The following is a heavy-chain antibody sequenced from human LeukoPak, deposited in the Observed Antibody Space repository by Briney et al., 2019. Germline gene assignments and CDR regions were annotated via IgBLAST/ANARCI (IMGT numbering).Heavy chain of an antibody. D-gene: IGHD5-18*01. CDR3: TTVITTMV. J-gene: IGHJ4*02. Sequence: GGSLRLSCAASGFTFSGSTMHWVRQASGKGLEWVGRIRSRANSYATAYAASVKGRFTISRDDSKNTAYLQMNSLKTEDTAVYYCTTVITTMVWGQGTLVTVSS. CDR2: IRSRANSYAT. CDR1: GFTFSGST. V-gene: IGHV3-73*01.